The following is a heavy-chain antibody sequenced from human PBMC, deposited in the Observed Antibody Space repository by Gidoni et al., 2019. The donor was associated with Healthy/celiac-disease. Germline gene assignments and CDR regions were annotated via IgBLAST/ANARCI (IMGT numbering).Heavy chain of an antibody. Sequence: EGQLVESGGGLAQPGGPLRLYCAEPGVTARSYWMSWVRQAQGEGLEWVSVIQQEVIESCYVDSVKGRFTISRDIAKNSLYLQINSLGAEDTAVYYCARAGWFRELLVGWDYWGQGTLVTVSS. CDR1: GVTARSYW. J-gene: IGHJ4*02. V-gene: IGHV3-7*01. CDR3: ARAGWFRELLVGWDY. D-gene: IGHD3-10*01. CDR2: IQQEVIES.